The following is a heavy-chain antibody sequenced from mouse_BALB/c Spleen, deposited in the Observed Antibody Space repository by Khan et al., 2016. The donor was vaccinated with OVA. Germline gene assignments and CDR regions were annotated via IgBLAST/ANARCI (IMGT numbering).Heavy chain of an antibody. CDR2: IDPSDSET. V-gene: IGHV1-61*01. Sequence: QVQLQQPGAELVRPGASVKLSCKASGYTFTSYWMNWVQQRPGQGLDWIGMIDPSDSETHYHQMFKAQAKLTVDKSSSTAYMPLSRLTSEDSAVYYCARGDGNSLYWYFDVWSAGTTVTVSS. CDR1: GYTFTSYW. D-gene: IGHD2-1*01. CDR3: ARGDGNSLYWYFDV. J-gene: IGHJ1*01.